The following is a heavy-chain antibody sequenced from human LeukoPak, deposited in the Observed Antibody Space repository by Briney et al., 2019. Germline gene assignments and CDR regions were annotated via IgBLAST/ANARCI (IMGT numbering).Heavy chain of an antibody. V-gene: IGHV3-74*01. CDR3: ARDRPGNTAIDY. Sequence: GGSLRLSCAASGFTFSTYWMHWVRQAPGKGLVWVSRIHSDARSTSYADSVNGRFTISRDNAKNTLYLQTNSLRAEDTAVYYCARDRPGNTAIDYWGQGTLVTVSS. D-gene: IGHD5-18*01. J-gene: IGHJ4*02. CDR2: IHSDARST. CDR1: GFTFSTYW.